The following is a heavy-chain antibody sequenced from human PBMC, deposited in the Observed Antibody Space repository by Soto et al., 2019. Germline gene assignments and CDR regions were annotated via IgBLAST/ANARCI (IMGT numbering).Heavy chain of an antibody. CDR1: GGTFSSYA. V-gene: IGHV1-69*13. Sequence: VASVKVSCKASGGTFSSYAISWVRQAPGQGLEWMGGIIPIFGTANYAQKFQGRVTITADESTSTAYMELSSLRSEDTAVYYCARVGYSSGWHSHHYDYWGQGTLVTVSS. J-gene: IGHJ4*02. CDR2: IIPIFGTA. D-gene: IGHD6-19*01. CDR3: ARVGYSSGWHSHHYDY.